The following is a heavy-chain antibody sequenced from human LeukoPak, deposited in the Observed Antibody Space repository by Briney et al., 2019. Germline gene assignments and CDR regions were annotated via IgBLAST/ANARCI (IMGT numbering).Heavy chain of an antibody. Sequence: PGGSLRLSCAASGFTFSSYGMHWVRQAPGKGLEWVAFIRYDGSNKYYADSVKGRFTISRDNSKNTLYLQMNSLRAEDTAVYYCARDYSGWSLYYYDSSGLNLWYWGQGTLVTVSS. D-gene: IGHD3-22*01. J-gene: IGHJ4*02. CDR2: IRYDGSNK. CDR1: GFTFSSYG. CDR3: ARDYSGWSLYYYDSSGLNLWY. V-gene: IGHV3-30*02.